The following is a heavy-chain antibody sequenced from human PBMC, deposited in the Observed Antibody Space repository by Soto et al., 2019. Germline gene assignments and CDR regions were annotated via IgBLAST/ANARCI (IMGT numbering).Heavy chain of an antibody. CDR2: IYYSGST. J-gene: IGHJ4*02. Sequence: SETLSLTCTVAGGSISSYYWSWIRQPPGKGLEWIGYIYYSGSTNYNPSLKSRVTISVDTSKNQFSLKLSSVTAADTAVYYCARGYCSGGSCYLVDYWGQGTLVTVSS. CDR3: ARGYCSGGSCYLVDY. V-gene: IGHV4-59*01. CDR1: GGSISSYY. D-gene: IGHD2-15*01.